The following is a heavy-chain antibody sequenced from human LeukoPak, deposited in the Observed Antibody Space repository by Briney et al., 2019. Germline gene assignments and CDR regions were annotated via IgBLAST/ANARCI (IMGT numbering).Heavy chain of an antibody. CDR1: GFTFSSYW. CDR3: AAHVGNAGDFGY. J-gene: IGHJ4*02. D-gene: IGHD4-23*01. CDR2: IKQDGSEK. V-gene: IGHV3-7*01. Sequence: GGSLRLSCAASGFTFSSYWMTWVRQAPGKGLQWVANIKQDGSEKYYVDSVKGRFTISRDNAKNSLYLQMNSLRAEDTAVYYCAAHVGNAGDFGYWGQGTLVAVSS.